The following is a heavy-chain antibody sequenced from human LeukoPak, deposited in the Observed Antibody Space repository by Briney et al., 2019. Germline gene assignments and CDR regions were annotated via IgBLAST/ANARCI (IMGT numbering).Heavy chain of an antibody. CDR3: ATDRRVVIGTGTTPTFDY. Sequence: ASVKVSCKVSGYTLTELSMHWVRQAPGKGLEWMGGFDPEDGETIYAQKFQGRVTMTEDTSTDTAYMELSSLRSEDTAVYYCATDRRVVIGTGTTPTFDYWGQGTLVTVSS. V-gene: IGHV1-24*01. J-gene: IGHJ4*02. D-gene: IGHD1-7*01. CDR2: FDPEDGET. CDR1: GYTLTELS.